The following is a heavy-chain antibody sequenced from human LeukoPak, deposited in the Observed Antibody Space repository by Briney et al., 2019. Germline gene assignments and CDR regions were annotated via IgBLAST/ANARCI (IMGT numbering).Heavy chain of an antibody. CDR2: IYYTGST. D-gene: IGHD6-19*01. J-gene: IGHJ6*02. CDR3: ASCDSSGSHYYGMDV. CDR1: GDSIISSRYY. V-gene: IGHV4-39*01. Sequence: PSETLSLTCTVSGDSIISSRYYWGWIRQPPGKGLEWIGSIYYTGSTYYNPSLKSRVTISGDTSKNQFSLRLSSVTAADTAVYYCASCDSSGSHYYGMDVWGQGTTVTVSS.